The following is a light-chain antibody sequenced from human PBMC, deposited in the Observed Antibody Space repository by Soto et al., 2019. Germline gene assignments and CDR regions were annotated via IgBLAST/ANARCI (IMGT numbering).Light chain of an antibody. J-gene: IGLJ1*01. CDR1: SSDVGRYDY. Sequence: LTQPRSVSASPGQSVTISCTGTSSDVGRYDYVSWYQQHPGKAPKLIVYDVTERPSGVPDRFSGSKSGNTASLTISGLQAEDEADYSCCSFAGSYSYVFGTGTKSPS. CDR2: DVT. V-gene: IGLV2-11*01. CDR3: CSFAGSYSYV.